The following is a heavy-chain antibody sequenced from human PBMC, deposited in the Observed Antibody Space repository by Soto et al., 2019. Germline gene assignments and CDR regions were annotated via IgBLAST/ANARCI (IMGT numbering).Heavy chain of an antibody. J-gene: IGHJ4*02. CDR1: GASISSNDYY. D-gene: IGHD3-3*01. CDR3: ASVGHSFWNGNYCVDY. CDR2: IYHSGST. Sequence: QVQLQESGPGLVKPSQTLSLTCTVSGASISSNDYYWSWVRQPPGKGLEWIGYIYHSGSTYYNPSLKSRLTLSQDTSKNQFPLTLTSVTAADTAVYFCASVGHSFWNGNYCVDYWGQGALVTVSS. V-gene: IGHV4-30-4*01.